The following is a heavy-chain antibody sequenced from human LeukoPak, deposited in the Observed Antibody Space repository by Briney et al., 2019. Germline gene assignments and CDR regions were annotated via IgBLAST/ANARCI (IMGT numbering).Heavy chain of an antibody. CDR1: GFTFNNAW. CDR2: IQSKTDGGTT. Sequence: GGSLRLSCAASGFTFNNAWMSWVRQAPGKGLEWVGRIQSKTDGGTTDYAAPVKHRFTISRDDSKNTLYLQMNSLRTEDTAVYYCTAGLNWELTPPSAARTRHTYYFDYWGQGSLVTVSS. V-gene: IGHV3-15*01. CDR3: TAGLNWELTPPSAARTRHTYYFDY. D-gene: IGHD7-27*01. J-gene: IGHJ4*02.